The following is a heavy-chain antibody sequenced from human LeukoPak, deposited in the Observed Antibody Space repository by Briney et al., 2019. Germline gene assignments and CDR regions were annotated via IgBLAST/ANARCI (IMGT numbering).Heavy chain of an antibody. CDR3: AGYHAYGVTTPPLGY. CDR2: IYHSGST. V-gene: IGHV4-38-2*02. Sequence: SETLSLTCTVSGYSISSGYYWVWIRQPPGKGLEWIGSIYHSGSTYYNPSLKSRVTISVDTSKNQFSLKLSSVTAADTAVYYCAGYHAYGVTTPPLGYWVRGNLVTVS. D-gene: IGHD4-17*01. CDR1: GYSISSGYY. J-gene: IGHJ4*02.